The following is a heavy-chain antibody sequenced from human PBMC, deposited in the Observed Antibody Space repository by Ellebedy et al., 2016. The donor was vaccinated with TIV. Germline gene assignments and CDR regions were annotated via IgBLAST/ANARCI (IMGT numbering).Heavy chain of an antibody. Sequence: PGGSLRLSCAASGFTVNSYFMTWVRQAPGKGLAWVSIIYKDGGTNYTDSVLGRLTISRDNSENTLYRQMDRLRAEDTAVYYCARDPGGGGNYGDNWFDPWGQGTLVTVSS. D-gene: IGHD4-17*01. CDR3: ARDPGGGGNYGDNWFDP. V-gene: IGHV3-66*01. CDR2: IYKDGGT. J-gene: IGHJ5*02. CDR1: GFTVNSYF.